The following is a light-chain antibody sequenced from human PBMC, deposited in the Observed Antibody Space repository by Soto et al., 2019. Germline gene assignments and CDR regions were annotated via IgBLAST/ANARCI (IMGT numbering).Light chain of an antibody. CDR3: KKNNGYSDSM. CDR2: GAS. V-gene: IGKV1-5*01. Sequence: SQIAHSPSTLSACAGDRVTITCRSSQSISTWLAWYQQKPGKAPKLLIYGASSLASGVTSRFSGSRSGTEFTINISTMKHDDFENYYCKKNNGYSDSMFRQGKNADIK. CDR1: QSISTW. J-gene: IGKJ1*01.